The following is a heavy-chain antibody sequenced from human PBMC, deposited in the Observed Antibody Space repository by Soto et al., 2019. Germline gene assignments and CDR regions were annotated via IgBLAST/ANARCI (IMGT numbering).Heavy chain of an antibody. CDR1: GGSISSGGYY. CDR3: AASCVGCGGFNYYGMDV. Sequence: QVQLQESGPGLVKPSQTLSLTCTVSGGSISSGGYYWSWIRQHPGKGLEWIGYIYYSGSTYYNPSFKSRVTTSVDSSKNQFSLKLSSVTAADTAVYYCAASCVGCGGFNYYGMDVWGQGTTVTVSS. J-gene: IGHJ6*02. V-gene: IGHV4-31*03. D-gene: IGHD2-21*01. CDR2: IYYSGST.